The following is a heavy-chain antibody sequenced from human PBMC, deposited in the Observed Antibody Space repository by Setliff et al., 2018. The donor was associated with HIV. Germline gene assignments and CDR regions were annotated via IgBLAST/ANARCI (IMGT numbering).Heavy chain of an antibody. V-gene: IGHV4-39*07. CDR3: TRDPRYSSGWSPINDAFDF. J-gene: IGHJ3*01. D-gene: IGHD6-19*01. CDR2: IYYSGST. CDR1: GGSIRSSSYY. Sequence: PSETLSLTCTVSGGSIRSSSYYWGWIRQPPGKGLEWIGSIYYSGSTYYNPSLRSRLIISVDTSKNQFSLKLTSVTAADTAVYYCTRDPRYSSGWSPINDAFDFWGQGTMVTVS.